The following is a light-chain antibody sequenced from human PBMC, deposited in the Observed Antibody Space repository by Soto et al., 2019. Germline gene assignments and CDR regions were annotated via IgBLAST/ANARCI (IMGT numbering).Light chain of an antibody. V-gene: IGKV3-15*01. CDR1: QSISSE. CDR3: QQGHNWPLT. J-gene: IGKJ2*01. CDR2: GAS. Sequence: EIVMTQSPATLSVSPRESATLSCRASQSISSELAWYQQKPGQPPRLLIYGASTRATGVPARFTGSGSGSDFTLTISGLQSEDFAVYYCQQGHNWPLTFGQGTTLEI.